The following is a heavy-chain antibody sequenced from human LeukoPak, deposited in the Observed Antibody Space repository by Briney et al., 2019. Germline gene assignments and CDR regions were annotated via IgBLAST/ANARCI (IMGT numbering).Heavy chain of an antibody. CDR1: GDSVSSNSAA. J-gene: IGHJ4*02. Sequence: SQTLSLTCAISGDSVSSNSAAWNWIRQSPSRGLEWLGRTYYRSKWYNDYAVSVKSRITINPDTSKNQFSLQLNSVTPEDTAVYYCARYVLLWSGEVRKADYWGQGTLVTVSS. CDR3: ARYVLLWSGEVRKADY. V-gene: IGHV6-1*01. D-gene: IGHD3-10*01. CDR2: TYYRSKWYN.